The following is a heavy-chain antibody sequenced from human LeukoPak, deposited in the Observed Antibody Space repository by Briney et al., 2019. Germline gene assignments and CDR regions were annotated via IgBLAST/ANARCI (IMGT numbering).Heavy chain of an antibody. Sequence: ASVKVSCKASGYTFTSYAMHWVRQAPGQRLEWMGWINAGNGNTKYSQKFQGRVTITRDTSASTAYMELSSLRSEDTAVYYCARAPTVKHYYDSSGYRGYFDYWGQGTLVTVSS. CDR2: INAGNGNT. CDR1: GYTFTSYA. D-gene: IGHD3-22*01. V-gene: IGHV1-3*01. CDR3: ARAPTVKHYYDSSGYRGYFDY. J-gene: IGHJ4*02.